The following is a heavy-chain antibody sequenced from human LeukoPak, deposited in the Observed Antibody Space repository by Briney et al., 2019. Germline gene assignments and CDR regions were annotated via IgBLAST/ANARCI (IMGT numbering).Heavy chain of an antibody. CDR2: IKPDGSAQ. CDR3: ARDRGDYVWGSYRVY. D-gene: IGHD3-16*02. V-gene: IGHV3-7*01. J-gene: IGHJ4*02. Sequence: GGSLRLSCAASGFTFSNSWMSWVRQAPGKGLEWVATIKPDGSAQYYVDSVKGRFTISRDNAKNSLYLQMNSLRAEDTAVYYCARDRGDYVWGSYRVYWGQGTLVTVSS. CDR1: GFTFSNSW.